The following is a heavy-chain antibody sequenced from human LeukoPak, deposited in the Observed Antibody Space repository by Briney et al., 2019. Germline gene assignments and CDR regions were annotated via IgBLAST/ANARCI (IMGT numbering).Heavy chain of an antibody. Sequence: GGSLRLSCAASGFTFSTYAMSWVRQAPGKGLEWVSDLRGSGTDTYYADSERGRFTISRDNSKNTLYLQMNSLRAEDTAIYYCAKTSRVNSGYDSPFDYWGQGTLVTVTS. CDR1: GFTFSTYA. D-gene: IGHD5-12*01. V-gene: IGHV3-23*01. CDR2: LRGSGTDT. CDR3: AKTSRVNSGYDSPFDY. J-gene: IGHJ4*02.